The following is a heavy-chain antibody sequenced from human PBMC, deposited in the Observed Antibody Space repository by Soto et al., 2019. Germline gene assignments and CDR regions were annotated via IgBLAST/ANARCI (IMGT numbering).Heavy chain of an antibody. V-gene: IGHV4-59*08. CDR2: IYYSGST. CDR1: GGSISSYY. Sequence: QVQLQESGPGLVKPSETLSLTCTVSGGSISSYYWSWIRQPPGKGLEWIGYIYYSGSTNYNPSLKSRVTISVDTSKNQFSLKVSSVTAADTAVYYCARLEGSGSYYHRHFDHWGQGTLVTVSS. CDR3: ARLEGSGSYYHRHFDH. J-gene: IGHJ4*02. D-gene: IGHD3-10*01.